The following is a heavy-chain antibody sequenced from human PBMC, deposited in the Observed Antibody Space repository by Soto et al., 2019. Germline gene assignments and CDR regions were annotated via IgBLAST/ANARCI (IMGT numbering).Heavy chain of an antibody. Sequence: PGGSLILSCAASGFTFSSYAMHWVRQAPGKGLEWVAVISYDGSNKYYADSVKGRFTISRDNSKNTLYLQMNSLRAEDTAVYYCARRSGHWGQGTLVTVSS. CDR1: GFTFSSYA. V-gene: IGHV3-30-3*01. J-gene: IGHJ4*02. CDR3: ARRSGH. D-gene: IGHD1-1*01. CDR2: ISYDGSNK.